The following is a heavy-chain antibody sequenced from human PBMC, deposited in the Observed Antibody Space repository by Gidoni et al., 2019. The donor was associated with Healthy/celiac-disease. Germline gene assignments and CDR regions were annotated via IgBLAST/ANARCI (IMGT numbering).Heavy chain of an antibody. Sequence: ELQLVESGCGLFKPGVSLRLSCAASGFTFSSYSMNWVRQDPGKGLEWVSSISSSSSYIYYADSVKGRFTISRDNDKNSLYLQMNSLRAEDTAVYYWARENFIEVAPIFDYWGQGTLVTVSS. J-gene: IGHJ4*02. CDR3: ARENFIEVAPIFDY. CDR2: ISSSSSYI. V-gene: IGHV3-21*01. D-gene: IGHD6-19*01. CDR1: GFTFSSYS.